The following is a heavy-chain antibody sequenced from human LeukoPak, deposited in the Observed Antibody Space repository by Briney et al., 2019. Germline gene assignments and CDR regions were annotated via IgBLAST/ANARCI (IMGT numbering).Heavy chain of an antibody. Sequence: PGRSLRLSCAASGFTFSSYGMHWVRQAPGKGLEWVAVISYDGSNKYYADSVKGRFTISRDNSKNTLYLQMNSLRAEDTAVYYCARVVDGDYGGGIYYFDYWGQGTLVTVSS. V-gene: IGHV3-30*03. CDR1: GFTFSSYG. D-gene: IGHD4-17*01. J-gene: IGHJ4*02. CDR3: ARVVDGDYGGGIYYFDY. CDR2: ISYDGSNK.